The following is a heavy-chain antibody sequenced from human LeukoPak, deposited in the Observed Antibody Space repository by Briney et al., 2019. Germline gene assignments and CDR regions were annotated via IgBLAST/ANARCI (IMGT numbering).Heavy chain of an antibody. D-gene: IGHD5-18*01. CDR2: IYHNGNT. CDR1: GGSISSGGYS. Sequence: PSETLSPTCAVSGGSISSGGYSWSWIRQPPGKGLEWIGYIYHNGNTYYSPFLKSRVTISVDRSKNQLSLKLSSVTAADTAMYYCASGGYSYGFDYWGQGTLVTVSS. J-gene: IGHJ4*02. CDR3: ASGGYSYGFDY. V-gene: IGHV4-30-2*01.